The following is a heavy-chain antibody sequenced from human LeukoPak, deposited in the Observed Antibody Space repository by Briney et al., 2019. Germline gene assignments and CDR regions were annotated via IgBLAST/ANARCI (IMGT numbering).Heavy chain of an antibody. D-gene: IGHD2-15*01. V-gene: IGHV3-74*01. Sequence: GGSLRLSCAASGFTFSSYEMDWVRQAPGKGLVWVSRITNDESSANYAVSVNGRFIISRDNAKSTVYLQMNSLTAEDTAGYYCARDGGAATPYDYWGQGTLVTVSS. CDR1: GFTFSSYE. CDR2: ITNDESSA. CDR3: ARDGGAATPYDY. J-gene: IGHJ4*02.